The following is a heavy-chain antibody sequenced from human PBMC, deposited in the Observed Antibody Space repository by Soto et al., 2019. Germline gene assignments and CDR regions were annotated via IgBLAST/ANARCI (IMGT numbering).Heavy chain of an antibody. CDR3: AREVIDDFWNGNMCYFDY. CDR1: GFTVNTYG. J-gene: IGHJ4*02. V-gene: IGHV3-33*01. D-gene: IGHD3-3*01. CDR2: VSYDGTKK. Sequence: QVQLVESGGGVVQPGRSLRLSCATSGFTVNTYGMHWFRQAPGKGLEWVAVVSYDGTKKYYAHSVKGRFTISRDNSKNTVYLQMNSLEDEDTAIYYCAREVIDDFWNGNMCYFDYWGQGALVTVSS.